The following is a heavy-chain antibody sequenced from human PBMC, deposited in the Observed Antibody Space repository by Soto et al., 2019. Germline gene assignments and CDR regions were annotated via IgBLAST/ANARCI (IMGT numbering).Heavy chain of an antibody. Sequence: SETLSLTCTVSGASIRNYYWSWIRQPPGKGLEWIGFSYYSGSTNYNPSLNSRVTMSVDTSKNQFSLKLTSVTAADTAVYYCARDQNGSPHFDYWGQGILVTVSP. D-gene: IGHD1-26*01. CDR3: ARDQNGSPHFDY. J-gene: IGHJ4*02. V-gene: IGHV4-59*01. CDR1: GASIRNYY. CDR2: SYYSGST.